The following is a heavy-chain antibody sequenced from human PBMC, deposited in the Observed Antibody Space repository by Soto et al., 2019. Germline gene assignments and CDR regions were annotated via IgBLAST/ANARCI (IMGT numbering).Heavy chain of an antibody. D-gene: IGHD3-16*01. J-gene: IGHJ5*02. CDR2: INPSGGST. CDR1: GYTFTSYY. CDR3: ARDKLREYYASRPFDP. Sequence: ASVKVSCKASGYTFTSYYMHWVRQAPGQGLEWMGIINPSGGSTSYAQKFQGRVTMTRDTSTSTVYMELSSLRSEDTAVYYCARDKLREYYASRPFDPWGQGTLVTVSS. V-gene: IGHV1-46*03.